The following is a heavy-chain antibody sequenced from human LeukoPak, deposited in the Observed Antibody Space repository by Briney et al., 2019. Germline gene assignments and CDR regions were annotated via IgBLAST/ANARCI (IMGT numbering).Heavy chain of an antibody. D-gene: IGHD3-10*01. CDR1: GGSFSGYY. CDR2: INHSGST. CDR3: ARHVGYYGSGSPY. Sequence: SETLSLTCAVYGGSFSGYYWSWIRQPPGKGLEWIGEINHSGSTNYNPSLKSRVTISVDTSKNQFSLKLSSVTAADTAVYYCARHVGYYGSGSPYWGQGTLVTVSS. V-gene: IGHV4-34*01. J-gene: IGHJ4*02.